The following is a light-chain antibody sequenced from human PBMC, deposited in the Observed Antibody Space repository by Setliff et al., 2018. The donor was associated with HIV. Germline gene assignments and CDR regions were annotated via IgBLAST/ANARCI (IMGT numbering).Light chain of an antibody. CDR3: SSYTSSSIVV. Sequence: QSALAQPASVSGSPGQSITISCTGTSSDVGDYNYVSWYQQHPGKAPKLMIYDVSKRPSGVSNRFSGSKSGNTASLTISGLQAEDEADYYCSSYTSSSIVVFGGGTKSPS. CDR2: DVS. J-gene: IGLJ2*01. CDR1: SSDVGDYNY. V-gene: IGLV2-14*01.